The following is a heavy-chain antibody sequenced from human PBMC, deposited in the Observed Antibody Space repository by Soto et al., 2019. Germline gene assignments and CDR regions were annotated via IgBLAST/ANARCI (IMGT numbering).Heavy chain of an antibody. V-gene: IGHV3-7*05. CDR2: IKQDGSEK. D-gene: IGHD3-10*01. J-gene: IGHJ4*02. CDR3: ARVFWESEPAPLTYGGFSGPYFDY. CDR1: GFTFSSYW. Sequence: EVQLVESGGGLVQPGGSLRLSCAASGFTFSSYWMSWVRQAPGKGLEWVANIKQDGSEKYYGDSVKGRFTISRDNAKNSLYLQMNSLRAEDTAVYYCARVFWESEPAPLTYGGFSGPYFDYWGQGTLVTVSS.